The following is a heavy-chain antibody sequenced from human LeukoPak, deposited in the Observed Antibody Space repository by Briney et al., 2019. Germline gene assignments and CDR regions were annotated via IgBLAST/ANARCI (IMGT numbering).Heavy chain of an antibody. CDR2: INSDGSST. J-gene: IGHJ4*02. CDR3: ATGGF. V-gene: IGHV3-74*01. CDR1: GFTFSSYW. Sequence: PGGSLRLSCAASGFTFSSYWMHWVRQAPGKGLVWVSRINSDGSSTSYADSVKGRFTISRDNAKKSLFLQMDSLRVEDTAVYYCATGGFWGQGTLVTVSS.